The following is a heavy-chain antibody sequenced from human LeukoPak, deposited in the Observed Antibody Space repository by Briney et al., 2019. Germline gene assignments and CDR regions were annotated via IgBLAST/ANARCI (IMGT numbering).Heavy chain of an antibody. CDR1: GGSISSYY. J-gene: IGHJ4*02. CDR2: IYYRGST. V-gene: IGHV4-59*08. Sequence: PSETLSLTCTVSGGSISSYYWSWIRQPPGKGLEWIGYIYYRGSTNYNPSLKSRVTISVDTSKNQFSLKLSSVTAADTAVYYCARSRRDGYNDYWGQGTLVTVSS. CDR3: ARSRRDGYNDY. D-gene: IGHD5-24*01.